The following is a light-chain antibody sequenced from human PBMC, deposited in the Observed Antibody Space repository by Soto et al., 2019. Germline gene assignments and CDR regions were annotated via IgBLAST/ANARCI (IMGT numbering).Light chain of an antibody. CDR3: QQFNSYPFT. V-gene: IGKV1-13*02. CDR2: DAS. J-gene: IGKJ5*01. Sequence: AIQLTQSPSSLSASVGDRVAITCRASQGISSALAWYQQKPGKAPKLLIYDASSLESGVPSRFSGSGSGTDFTLTISSLQPEDFATYYCQQFNSYPFTFGQGTRLEIK. CDR1: QGISSA.